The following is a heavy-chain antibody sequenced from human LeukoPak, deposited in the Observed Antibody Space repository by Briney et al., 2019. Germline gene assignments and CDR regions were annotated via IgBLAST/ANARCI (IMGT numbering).Heavy chain of an antibody. CDR3: AREGGTVGFDY. V-gene: IGHV1-18*01. J-gene: IGHJ4*02. D-gene: IGHD1/OR15-1a*01. CDR1: GYTFTSYG. CDR2: ISAYNGDT. Sequence: ASVKVSCKASGYTFTSYGITWVRQAPGQGLEWMGWISAYNGDTKYVQKLQGRVTMTTDTSTSTAYMELRSLRSDDTAVYYCAREGGTVGFDYWGQGTLVTVSS.